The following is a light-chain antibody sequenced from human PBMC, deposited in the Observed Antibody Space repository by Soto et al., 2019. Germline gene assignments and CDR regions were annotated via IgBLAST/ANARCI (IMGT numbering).Light chain of an antibody. CDR2: AAS. CDR3: QQLNSFPIT. J-gene: IGKJ5*01. Sequence: DIQMTQSPSSLSASVGDRATITCQASQDIHNSLNWYQQKPGRAPKFXIYAASTLQSGVPSRFSGSGAGTECTLTITSLQPEDFETYYCQQLNSFPITFGQGTRLEIK. CDR1: QDIHNS. V-gene: IGKV1-9*01.